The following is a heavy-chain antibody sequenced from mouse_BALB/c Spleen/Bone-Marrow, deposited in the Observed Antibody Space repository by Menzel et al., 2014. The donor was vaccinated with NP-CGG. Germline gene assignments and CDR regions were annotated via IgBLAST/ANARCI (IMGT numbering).Heavy chain of an antibody. J-gene: IGHJ4*01. Sequence: QVQLQQSGPELVKPGASVRISCKASGYTFTSYYIHWVKQRPGQGLEWIGWIYPGNVNTKYNEKFKGKATLTADKSSSSSYMLLSSLTSEDSAVYFCARGRWLRDAMDYWGQGTSVTVSS. V-gene: IGHV1S56*01. D-gene: IGHD2-2*01. CDR3: ARGRWLRDAMDY. CDR2: IYPGNVNT. CDR1: GYTFTSYY.